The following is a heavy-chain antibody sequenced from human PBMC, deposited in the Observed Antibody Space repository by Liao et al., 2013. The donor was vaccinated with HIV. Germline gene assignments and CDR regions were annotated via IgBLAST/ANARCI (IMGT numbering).Heavy chain of an antibody. CDR2: IYSSGST. Sequence: QVQLQESGSGLVKPSETLSLTCTVSGGSISDYYWSWIRQPPGKGLEWIGYIYSSGSTHYNPFLMSRVTMSVDTSKNQFSLRLRSVTAADTAVYFCARADSSTWGPSFDYWGQGTLVTVSS. CDR1: GGSISDYY. D-gene: IGHD6-13*01. V-gene: IGHV4-59*01. J-gene: IGHJ4*02. CDR3: ARADSSTWGPSFDY.